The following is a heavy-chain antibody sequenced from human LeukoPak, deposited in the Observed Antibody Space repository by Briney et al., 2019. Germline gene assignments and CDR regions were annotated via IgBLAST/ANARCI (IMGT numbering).Heavy chain of an antibody. Sequence: SETLSLTCTVSGGSISSSSYYWSWIRQPPGKGLEWIGYIYYSGSTNYNPSLKSRVTISVDTSKNQFSLKLSSVTAADTAVYYCAIVSRGLELLSNYYYYYGMDVWGEGATVTVSS. CDR3: AIVSRGLELLSNYYYYYGMDV. V-gene: IGHV4-61*01. J-gene: IGHJ6*04. D-gene: IGHD1-26*01. CDR2: IYYSGST. CDR1: GGSISSSSYY.